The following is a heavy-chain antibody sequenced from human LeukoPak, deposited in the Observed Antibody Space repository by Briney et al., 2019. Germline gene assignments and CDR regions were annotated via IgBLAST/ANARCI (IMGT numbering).Heavy chain of an antibody. CDR3: ARGALAAPRTIDK. CDR1: AYTLTDYY. Sequence: ASVKVSCKTSAYTLTDYYMHWVRQAPGQGLEWIGWINPNSGDTNFAQKFQGRVTMTRDTSISTAYMELSRLKSDDTAVYYCARGALAAPRTIDKWGQGTLVTVSS. CDR2: INPNSGDT. V-gene: IGHV1-2*02. J-gene: IGHJ4*02. D-gene: IGHD6-25*01.